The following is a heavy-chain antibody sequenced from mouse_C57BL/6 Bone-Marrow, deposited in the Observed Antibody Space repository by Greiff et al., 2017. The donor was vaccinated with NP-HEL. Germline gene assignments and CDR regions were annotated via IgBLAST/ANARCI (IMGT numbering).Heavy chain of an antibody. D-gene: IGHD1-1*01. CDR2: ISYDGSN. J-gene: IGHJ2*01. Sequence: EVQLQESGPGLVKPSQSLSLTCSVTGYSITSGYYWNWIRQFPGNKLEWMGYISYDGSNNYNPSLKNRISITRDTSKNQFFLKLNSVTTEDTATYYCARKRFTTVVAYYFDYWGQGTTLTVSS. CDR1: GYSITSGYY. CDR3: ARKRFTTVVAYYFDY. V-gene: IGHV3-6*01.